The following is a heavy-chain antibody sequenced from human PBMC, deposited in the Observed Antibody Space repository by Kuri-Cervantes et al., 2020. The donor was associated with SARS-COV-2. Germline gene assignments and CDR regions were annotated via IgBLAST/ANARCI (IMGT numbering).Heavy chain of an antibody. CDR2: IYRGGTT. J-gene: IGHJ6*02. CDR1: GFTVSRNY. V-gene: IGHV3-53*01. D-gene: IGHD3-3*01. CDR3: ARHRDFWNDGMDV. Sequence: GGSLRLSCAVSGFTVSRNYMSWVRPAPGKGLEWVSIIYRGGTTYYADSVKGRFTISRDISKDTVYLQMDTLRAEDTAVYYCARHRDFWNDGMDVWGQGTTVTVSS.